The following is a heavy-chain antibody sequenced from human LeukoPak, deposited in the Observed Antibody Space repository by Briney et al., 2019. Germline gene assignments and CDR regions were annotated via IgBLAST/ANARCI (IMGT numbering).Heavy chain of an antibody. V-gene: IGHV3-20*01. Sequence: GGSLRLSCAASGFTFDDYDMSWVRQAPGKGLECVSGINWNGGSTGYADSVKGRFTISRDNAKNSLYLQMNSLRAEDTALYHGARAYCSGGSCYNYYYGMDVWGQGTTVTVSS. CDR3: ARAYCSGGSCYNYYYGMDV. J-gene: IGHJ6*02. CDR1: GFTFDDYD. D-gene: IGHD2-15*01. CDR2: INWNGGST.